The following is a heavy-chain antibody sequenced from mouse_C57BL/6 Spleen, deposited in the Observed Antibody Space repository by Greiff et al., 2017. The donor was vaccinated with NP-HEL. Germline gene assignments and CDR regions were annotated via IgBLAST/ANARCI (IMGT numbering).Heavy chain of an antibody. D-gene: IGHD4-1*02. Sequence: LVKPGASVKISCKASGYAFSSYWMNWVKQRPGKGLEWIGQIYPGDGDTNYNGKFKGKATLTADKSSSTAYMQLSSLTSEDSAVYFCAATGTAYFDYWGQGTTLTVSS. CDR2: IYPGDGDT. J-gene: IGHJ2*01. V-gene: IGHV1-80*01. CDR3: AATGTAYFDY. CDR1: GYAFSSYW.